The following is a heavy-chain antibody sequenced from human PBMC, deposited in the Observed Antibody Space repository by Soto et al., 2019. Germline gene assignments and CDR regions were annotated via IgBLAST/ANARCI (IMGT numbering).Heavy chain of an antibody. V-gene: IGHV1-69*13. CDR3: AREDGNYYFDY. CDR2: IIPIFGTA. J-gene: IGHJ4*02. Sequence: VASVKVSCKASGGTFSSYAISWVRQAPGQGLEWMGGIIPIFGTANYAQKFQGRVTITADESTSTAYMELSSLRSEDTAVYYCAREDGNYYFDYWGQGTLVTVSS. CDR1: GGTFSSYA.